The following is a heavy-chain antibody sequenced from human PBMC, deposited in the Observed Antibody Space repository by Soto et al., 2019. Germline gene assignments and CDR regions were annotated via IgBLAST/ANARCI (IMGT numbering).Heavy chain of an antibody. V-gene: IGHV4-34*01. CDR3: ARGVPDSEGWFDP. CDR2: INHSGST. J-gene: IGHJ5*02. CDR1: GGSFSGYY. D-gene: IGHD2-2*01. Sequence: QVQLQQWGAGLLKPSETLSLTCAVYGGSFSGYYWSWIRQPPGKGLEWIGEINHSGSTNYNPSLSSRVTISVDTSKNQYSLKLSSVTAADTAVYYCARGVPDSEGWFDPWGQGTLVTVSS.